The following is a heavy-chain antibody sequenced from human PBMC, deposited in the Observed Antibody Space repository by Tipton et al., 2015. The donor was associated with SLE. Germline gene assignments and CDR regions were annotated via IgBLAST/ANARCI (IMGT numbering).Heavy chain of an antibody. Sequence: SLRLSCAASGFTSDDYAMHWVLQAPGKGLEWVSGISWNSGSVGYADSVKGRFTISRDNAKNSLYLQMNSLRAEDTALYYCAKDGIAVAGGAFDIWGQGTMVTVSS. CDR1: GFTSDDYA. CDR2: ISWNSGSV. J-gene: IGHJ3*02. D-gene: IGHD6-19*01. CDR3: AKDGIAVAGGAFDI. V-gene: IGHV3-9*02.